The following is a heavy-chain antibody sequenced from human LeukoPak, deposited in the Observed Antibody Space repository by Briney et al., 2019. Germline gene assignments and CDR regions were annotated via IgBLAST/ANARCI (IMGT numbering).Heavy chain of an antibody. CDR3: ARDTAMGNFDY. J-gene: IGHJ4*02. CDR2: ISAYNGNT. Sequence: ASVKVSCKASGYTFTSYGISWVRQAPGQGLEWMGWISAYNGNTNYAQKLQGRVTMTTDTSTSTAYMELMILRSDDTAVYYCARDTAMGNFDYWGQGTLVTVSS. D-gene: IGHD5-18*01. V-gene: IGHV1-18*01. CDR1: GYTFTSYG.